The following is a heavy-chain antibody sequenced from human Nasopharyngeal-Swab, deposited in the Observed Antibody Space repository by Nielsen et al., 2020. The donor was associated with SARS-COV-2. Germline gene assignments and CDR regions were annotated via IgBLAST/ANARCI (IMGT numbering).Heavy chain of an antibody. Sequence: GGSLRLSCAASGFIVSNNYMSWVRQALGKGLEWVSVIYSGGSTYYADSVKGRFTISRDTFKNILYLQMNNVRAEDTAVYYCAREGGWGSDNYWGQGTLVTVSS. CDR3: AREGGWGSDNY. CDR1: GFIVSNNY. V-gene: IGHV3-53*01. D-gene: IGHD7-27*01. J-gene: IGHJ4*02. CDR2: IYSGGST.